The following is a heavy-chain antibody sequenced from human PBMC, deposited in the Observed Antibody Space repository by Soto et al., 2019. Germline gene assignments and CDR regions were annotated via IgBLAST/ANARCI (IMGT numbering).Heavy chain of an antibody. CDR2: IIPAFGTA. CDR3: ARGLDQPPVGLYFDT. D-gene: IGHD2-2*01. V-gene: IGHV1-69*06. CDR1: GGTFNSYL. J-gene: IGHJ4*02. Sequence: QVQLVQSGAEVKNPGSSVKVSCKTSGGTFNSYLIDWVRQAPGQGLEWMGGIIPAFGTAKYAQKFQGRVTITANKSTNTAYMGLRTLTSEDTAVYYCARGLDQPPVGLYFDTWGQGTLVTVSS.